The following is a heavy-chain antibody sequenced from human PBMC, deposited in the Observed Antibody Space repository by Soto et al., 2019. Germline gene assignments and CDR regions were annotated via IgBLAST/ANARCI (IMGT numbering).Heavy chain of an antibody. CDR1: GYTFTSYA. CDR3: ARGSPNRSGWTLDY. V-gene: IGHV1-3*01. Sequence: ASVKVSCKASGYTFTSYAMHWVRQAPGQRLEWMGWINAGNGNTEYSQRFQGRITITRDTSASTAYMEVSSLRSEDTAVFYCARGSPNRSGWTLDYWGQGTLVTSPQ. J-gene: IGHJ4*02. D-gene: IGHD3-22*01. CDR2: INAGNGNT.